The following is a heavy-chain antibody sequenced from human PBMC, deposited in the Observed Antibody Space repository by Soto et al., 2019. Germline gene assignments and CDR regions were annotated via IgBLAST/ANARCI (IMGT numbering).Heavy chain of an antibody. J-gene: IGHJ6*02. D-gene: IGHD3-10*01. Sequence: ASVKVSCKASGYTFINYYMHWVRQAPGQGLEWMGIINPSGGSTNYAQKFQGRVTMTRDTSTSIAYMELSSLRSEDTAVYYCARSMVRGLGGSGMDVWGQ. V-gene: IGHV1-46*03. CDR1: GYTFINYY. CDR3: ARSMVRGLGGSGMDV. CDR2: INPSGGST.